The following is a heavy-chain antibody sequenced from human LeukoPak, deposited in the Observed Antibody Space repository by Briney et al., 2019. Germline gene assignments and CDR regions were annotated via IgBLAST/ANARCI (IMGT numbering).Heavy chain of an antibody. CDR3: ARGAIISETGYFDF. J-gene: IGHJ4*03. CDR1: GGSFSRYY. D-gene: IGHD1-26*01. CDR2: IDHRGDT. Sequence: SETLSLTCAVYGGSFSRYYWSWIRQSPGKGLEWIAEIDHRGDTNYNPSVKSRVTTSVDTSKNQFPLKVRSLSAADTAVYYCARGAIISETGYFDFWGQGTPVTVSS. V-gene: IGHV4-34*01.